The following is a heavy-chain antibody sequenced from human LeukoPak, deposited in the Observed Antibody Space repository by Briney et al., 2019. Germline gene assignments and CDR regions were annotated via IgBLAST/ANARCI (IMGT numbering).Heavy chain of an antibody. CDR2: IGTAGDT. V-gene: IGHV3-13*01. CDR1: GFTFSSYD. J-gene: IGHJ4*02. D-gene: IGHD5-12*01. Sequence: PGGSLRLSCAASGFTFSSYDMHWGRQATGKGLEWVSAIGTAGDTYYPGPVKGRFTISRENAKNSLYLQMNSLRAEDTAVHYCARGYLRYSGYDMGRVFDYWGQGTLVTVSS. CDR3: ARGYLRYSGYDMGRVFDY.